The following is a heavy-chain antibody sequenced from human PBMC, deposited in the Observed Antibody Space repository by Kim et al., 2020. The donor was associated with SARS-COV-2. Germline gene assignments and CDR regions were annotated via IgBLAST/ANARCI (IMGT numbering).Heavy chain of an antibody. J-gene: IGHJ6*04. Sequence: GGSLRLSCAASGFSFSSYAMSWVRQAPGKGLEWVSAISGSGVSTYYADSVKGRFTISRDNSKNTLYLQMNSLRAEDTAVYYCAKPKAADGSGSYPLHYYYYYGMDVWAKGPRSPSPQ. CDR1: GFSFSSYA. CDR3: AKPKAADGSGSYPLHYYYYYGMDV. D-gene: IGHD3-10*01. CDR2: ISGSGVST. V-gene: IGHV3-23*01.